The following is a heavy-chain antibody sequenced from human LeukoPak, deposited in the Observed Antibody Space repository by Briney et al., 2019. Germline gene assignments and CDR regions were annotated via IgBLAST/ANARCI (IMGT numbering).Heavy chain of an antibody. CDR2: ISSDGRNE. D-gene: IGHD6-19*01. Sequence: PGGSLRLSCAASGFTFTTYAMHWVRQAPGKGLEWVAVISSDGRNEIYADSVKGRFTISRDNSKNTLFLQMNSLRTEDTAVYYCARDPVADFDYWGQGTLVTVSS. V-gene: IGHV3-30*04. J-gene: IGHJ4*02. CDR3: ARDPVADFDY. CDR1: GFTFTTYA.